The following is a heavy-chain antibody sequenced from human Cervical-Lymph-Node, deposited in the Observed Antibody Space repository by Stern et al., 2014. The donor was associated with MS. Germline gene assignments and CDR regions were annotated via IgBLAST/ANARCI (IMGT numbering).Heavy chain of an antibody. J-gene: IGHJ6*02. D-gene: IGHD6-19*01. CDR2: ITSATSST. CDR1: GFTFSDYY. Sequence: VQLLESGGGLVKPGGSLRLSCAASGFTFSDYYMTWIRQAPGKGLEWVSYITSATSSTNYADSVKGRFTISRDNAKNSLFLQMNSLRAEDTAVYYCVRMAGTVYFYGLDVWGQGTTVTVSS. CDR3: VRMAGTVYFYGLDV. V-gene: IGHV3-11*03.